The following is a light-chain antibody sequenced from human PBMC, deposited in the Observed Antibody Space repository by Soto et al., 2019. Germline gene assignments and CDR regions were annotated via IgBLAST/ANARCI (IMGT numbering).Light chain of an antibody. CDR2: EVT. J-gene: IGLJ3*02. CDR1: SSDVGGYNY. V-gene: IGLV2-8*01. Sequence: QSVLTQPSSASGSPGQSVTISCTGTSSDVGGYNYVSWYQQYPGRAPKLMIDEVTKRPSGVPDRFSGSKSGNTASLTVSGLQAEDEADYYCSSYAASNNFYFVFGGGTKLTVL. CDR3: SSYAASNNFYFV.